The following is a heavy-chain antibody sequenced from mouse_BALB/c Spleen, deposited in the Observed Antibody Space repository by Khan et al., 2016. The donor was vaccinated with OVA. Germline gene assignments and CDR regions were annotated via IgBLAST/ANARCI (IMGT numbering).Heavy chain of an antibody. D-gene: IGHD2-2*01. CDR3: TSHGYVAWFTY. J-gene: IGHJ3*01. CDR2: IDPFNGGT. V-gene: IGHV1S135*01. CDR1: GYSFTTYY. Sequence: EVQLQESGPELMKPGASVKISCKASGYSFTTYYIHWVMQSHGKSLEWIGYIDPFNGGTTYNQKFKGKATLTVDKSSSTAYIHLSNLTSEDSAAYYGTSHGYVAWFTYWGQGTLVTVSA.